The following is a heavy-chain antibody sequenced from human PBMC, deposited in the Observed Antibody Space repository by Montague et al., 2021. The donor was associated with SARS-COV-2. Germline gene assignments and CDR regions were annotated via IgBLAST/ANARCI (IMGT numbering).Heavy chain of an antibody. CDR1: GFTFSSYR. CDR2: ISSSTNII. D-gene: IGHD6-6*01. CDR3: AKDLVLRAARPDALDV. V-gene: IGHV3-48*04. Sequence: SLRLSCAASGFTFSSYRVNWVRQAPGKGLEWISYISSSTNIIYYADSVKGRFTISRDNARNSLYLQMNSLRVDDAVVYYCAKDLVLRAARPDALDVWGQGTVVTVSS. J-gene: IGHJ3*01.